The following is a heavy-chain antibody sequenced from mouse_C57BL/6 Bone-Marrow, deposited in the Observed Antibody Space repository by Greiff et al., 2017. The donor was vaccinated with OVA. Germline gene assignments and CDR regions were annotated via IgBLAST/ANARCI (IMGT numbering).Heavy chain of an antibody. CDR2: IFPGSGST. Sequence: QVQLQQSGPELVKPGASVKISCKASGYTFTDYYINWVKQRPGQGLEWIGWIFPGSGSTYYNEKFKGKATLTVDKSSSTASMLLSSLTSEDSAVYVGARGNWAIGRYDLDYWGQGTTLTVSS. V-gene: IGHV1-75*01. CDR1: GYTFTDYY. J-gene: IGHJ2*01. D-gene: IGHD4-1*01. CDR3: ARGNWAIGRYDLDY.